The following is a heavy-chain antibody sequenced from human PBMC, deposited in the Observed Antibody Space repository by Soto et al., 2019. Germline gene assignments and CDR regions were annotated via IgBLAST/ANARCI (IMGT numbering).Heavy chain of an antibody. CDR3: ARAGASDWIYISSSP. J-gene: IGHJ5*02. Sequence: QVQLVQSGGEMKKPRASVKVYCKASGYTFSISGLIWVRQAPGEGLEWMGWISAKSGNTNYAQKFQGRVTTTTDTSANTAYMELRTLTSDDTAVYYCARAGASDWIYISSSPWGQGTLVTVSS. V-gene: IGHV1-18*04. CDR1: GYTFSISG. CDR2: ISAKSGNT. D-gene: IGHD1-7*01.